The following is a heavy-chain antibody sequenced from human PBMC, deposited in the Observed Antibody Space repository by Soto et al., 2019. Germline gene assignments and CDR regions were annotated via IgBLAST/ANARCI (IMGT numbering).Heavy chain of an antibody. CDR3: ARKSTYGDYSTNDWYSDL. Sequence: QVQLVQSGAEVKKPGASVKVSCKASGYTFTSYGISWVRQAPGQGLEWMGWIGAYNGNTNYAQKLQGRVTMTTDKSTSTAYMELRSLRSDDTAVYYCARKSTYGDYSTNDWYSDLWGRGTLVTVSS. CDR1: GYTFTSYG. D-gene: IGHD4-17*01. V-gene: IGHV1-18*01. J-gene: IGHJ2*01. CDR2: IGAYNGNT.